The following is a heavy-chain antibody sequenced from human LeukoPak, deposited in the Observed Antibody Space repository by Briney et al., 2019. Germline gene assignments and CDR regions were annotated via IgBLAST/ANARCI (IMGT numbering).Heavy chain of an antibody. CDR1: GGSISSYY. CDR3: ARENGGYYYYMDV. Sequence: SETLSLTCTVSGGSISSYYWSWIRQPAGKGLVWIGRIYTSGSTNYNPSLKSRVTMSVDTSKNQFSLKLSSVTAADTAVYYCARENGGYYYYMDVWGKGTTVTVSS. V-gene: IGHV4-4*07. J-gene: IGHJ6*03. CDR2: IYTSGST. D-gene: IGHD3-16*01.